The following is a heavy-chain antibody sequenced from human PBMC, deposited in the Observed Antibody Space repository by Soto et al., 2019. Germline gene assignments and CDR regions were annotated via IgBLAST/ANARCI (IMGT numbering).Heavy chain of an antibody. J-gene: IGHJ4*02. V-gene: IGHV3-30*18. CDR2: ISYDGSNK. CDR3: AKDGPYFDY. CDR1: GFTFSSYG. Sequence: GGSLRLSCAASGFTFSSYGMHWVRQAPGKGLEWVAVISYDGSNKYYADSVKGRFTISRDNSKNTLYLQMNSLRAEDTAVYYCAKDGPYFDYWGQGTLVTVSS.